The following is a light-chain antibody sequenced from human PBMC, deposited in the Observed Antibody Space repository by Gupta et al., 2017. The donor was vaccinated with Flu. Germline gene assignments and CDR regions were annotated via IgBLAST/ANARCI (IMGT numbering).Light chain of an antibody. V-gene: IGLV1-47*01. CDR3: AAWDDSLSEAV. CDR1: SSNIGSTY. J-gene: IGLJ3*02. CDR2: RDD. Sequence: QSVLTQPPSASGTPRQRVSISCSGSSSNIGSTYVFWYQHLPGTAPKLLICRDDQRPSGVPDRFSGSKSGTSASLVISGLRSEDEGDYYCAAWDDSLSEAVFGGGTKLTVL.